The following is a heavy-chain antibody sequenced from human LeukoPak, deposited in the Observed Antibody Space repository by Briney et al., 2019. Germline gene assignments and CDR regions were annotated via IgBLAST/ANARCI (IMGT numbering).Heavy chain of an antibody. Sequence: GASVKVSCKASGATFTSKTISWVRQAPGQGLEWMGRIIPMYDIKDYAQKFQGRVTITADKSTSTAYMELSSLTSEDTAVYYCARDRIVGPMESAFDIWGQGTMVTVSP. CDR1: GATFTSKT. CDR2: IIPMYDIK. D-gene: IGHD1-26*01. CDR3: ARDRIVGPMESAFDI. V-gene: IGHV1-69*04. J-gene: IGHJ3*02.